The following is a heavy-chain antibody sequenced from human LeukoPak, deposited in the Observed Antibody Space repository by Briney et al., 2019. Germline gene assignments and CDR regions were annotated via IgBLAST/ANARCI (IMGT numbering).Heavy chain of an antibody. CDR3: AKGAFGDIYHQRYYFDS. CDR1: GFTFSSYA. Sequence: GGSLRLSCAASGFTFSSYAMSWVRQAPGKGLEWVSAISGSGGSTYYADSVKGRFTISRDNSKNTLYLQMNSLRAEDTAVYFCAKGAFGDIYHQRYYFDSSGHGTLVTVSS. D-gene: IGHD3-9*01. CDR2: ISGSGGST. J-gene: IGHJ4*01. V-gene: IGHV3-23*01.